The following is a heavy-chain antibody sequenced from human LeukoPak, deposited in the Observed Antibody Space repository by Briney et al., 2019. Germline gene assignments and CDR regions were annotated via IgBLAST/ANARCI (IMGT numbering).Heavy chain of an antibody. Sequence: SSETLSLTCAVYGGSFSGYYWSWIRQPPGKGLEWIGEINHSGSTNFNPSLKSRVTISVDTSKNQFSLKLSSVTAADTAVYYCARGSPPAYYYDSSGLDYWGQGTLVTVSS. D-gene: IGHD3-22*01. J-gene: IGHJ4*02. CDR3: ARGSPPAYYYDSSGLDY. V-gene: IGHV4-34*01. CDR2: INHSGST. CDR1: GGSFSGYY.